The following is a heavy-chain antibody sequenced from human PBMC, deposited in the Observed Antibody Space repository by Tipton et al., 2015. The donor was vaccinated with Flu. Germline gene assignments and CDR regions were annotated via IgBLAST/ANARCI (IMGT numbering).Heavy chain of an antibody. V-gene: IGHV4-39*01. CDR3: ARLSYYDVDLKNFYFDY. D-gene: IGHD3-10*02. Sequence: LRLSCTVSSGSIRSTNYFCAWIRQPPGKRLELIGSIYPSGTTYYNPSLKSRATISVDTSKSQFSLKLRSVTAADTAVYYCARLSYYDVDLKNFYFDYWGQGALVTVSS. J-gene: IGHJ4*02. CDR1: SGSIRSTNYF. CDR2: IYPSGTT.